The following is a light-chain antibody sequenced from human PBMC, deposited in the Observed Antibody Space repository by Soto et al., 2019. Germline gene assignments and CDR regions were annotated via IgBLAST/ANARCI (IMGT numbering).Light chain of an antibody. CDR1: SSDIGAYNY. CDR2: EVS. Sequence: QSALTQPASVSGSPGQSITISCFGPSSDIGAYNYVSWYQQHPGKAPNLMIYEVSDRPSGVSNRFSGSKSGNTASLTISGLQADYEADYYCSSYTGSGIMLFGGGTQLTVL. CDR3: SSYTGSGIML. J-gene: IGLJ2*01. V-gene: IGLV2-14*01.